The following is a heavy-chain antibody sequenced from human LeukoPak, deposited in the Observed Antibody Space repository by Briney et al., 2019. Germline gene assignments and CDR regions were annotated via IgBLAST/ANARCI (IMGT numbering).Heavy chain of an antibody. CDR1: GYTFTGYY. J-gene: IGHJ4*02. Sequence: ASVKVSCKASGYTFTGYYMHWVRHAPGQGLEWMGWINPNSGGTNYAQKFQGRVTMTRDTSISTAYMDLSSLRSEDTAVYYCAREGVRDAYNPAGYHFDYWGQGTLVTVSS. CDR2: INPNSGGT. CDR3: AREGVRDAYNPAGYHFDY. D-gene: IGHD5-24*01. V-gene: IGHV1-2*02.